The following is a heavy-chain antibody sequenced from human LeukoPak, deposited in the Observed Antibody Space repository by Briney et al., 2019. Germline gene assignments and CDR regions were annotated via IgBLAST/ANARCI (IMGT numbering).Heavy chain of an antibody. Sequence: SETLSLTCAVYGGSFSGYYWSWIRQPPGKGLEWIGEINHSGSTNYNPSLKGRVTISVGTSKNQFSLKLSSVTAADTAVYYCARAQTYYDSSGIDYWGQGTLVTVSS. V-gene: IGHV4-34*01. D-gene: IGHD3-22*01. CDR1: GGSFSGYY. CDR3: ARAQTYYDSSGIDY. J-gene: IGHJ4*02. CDR2: INHSGST.